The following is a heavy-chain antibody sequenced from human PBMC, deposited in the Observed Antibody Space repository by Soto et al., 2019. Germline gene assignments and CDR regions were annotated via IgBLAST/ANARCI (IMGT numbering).Heavy chain of an antibody. CDR3: ARDGRKELWVEGLNAMDV. CDR1: GGTFSSYT. CDR2: IIPILGIA. V-gene: IGHV1-69*04. J-gene: IGHJ6*02. D-gene: IGHD5-18*01. Sequence: SVKVSCKASGGTFSSYTISWVRQAPGQGLEWMGRIIPILGIANYAQKFQGRVTITADKSTSTAYMELSSLRSEDTAMYYCARDGRKELWVEGLNAMDVWGQGTTVTVSS.